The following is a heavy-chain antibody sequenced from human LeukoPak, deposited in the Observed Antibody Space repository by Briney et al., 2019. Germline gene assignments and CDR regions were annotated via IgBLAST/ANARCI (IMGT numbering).Heavy chain of an antibody. V-gene: IGHV3-73*01. CDR3: TRQDYGGNSGDY. J-gene: IGHJ4*02. D-gene: IGHD4-23*01. CDR2: IKSKANSYAT. Sequence: GGSLRLSCAASGFTFSGSAMHWVRQASGKGLEWVGRIKSKANSYATAYAASVKGRFTISRDDSKNTAYLQMNSLKTEDTAVYYCTRQDYGGNSGDYWGQGTLVTVSS. CDR1: GFTFSGSA.